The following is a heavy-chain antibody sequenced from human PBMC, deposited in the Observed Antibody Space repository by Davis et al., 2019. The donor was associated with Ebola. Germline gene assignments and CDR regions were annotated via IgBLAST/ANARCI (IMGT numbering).Heavy chain of an antibody. CDR1: GGSISGSNW. Sequence: SETLSLTCNVSGGSISGSNWWSWVRQPPGKGLEWIGEIYHSGNPNYNPSLKSRITMSMDTSNNQFSLKLDSVTAADTAVYYCARLSNPFYSYGMDVWGKGTTVTVSS. J-gene: IGHJ6*04. V-gene: IGHV4/OR15-8*02. CDR2: IYHSGNP. D-gene: IGHD4-11*01. CDR3: ARLSNPFYSYGMDV.